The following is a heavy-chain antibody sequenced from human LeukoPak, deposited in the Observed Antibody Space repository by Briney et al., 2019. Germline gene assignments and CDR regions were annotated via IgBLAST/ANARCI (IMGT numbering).Heavy chain of an antibody. Sequence: ASVKVSCKASGYTFAAYYMYWVRQAPGQGLEWMGWINPNSGGTNYAQKFQGRVTMTRDTSISTAYMELSRLRSDDTAVYYCARGDYCSGGSCYSALPDYWGQGTLVTVSS. CDR1: GYTFAAYY. J-gene: IGHJ4*02. D-gene: IGHD2-15*01. V-gene: IGHV1-2*02. CDR2: INPNSGGT. CDR3: ARGDYCSGGSCYSALPDY.